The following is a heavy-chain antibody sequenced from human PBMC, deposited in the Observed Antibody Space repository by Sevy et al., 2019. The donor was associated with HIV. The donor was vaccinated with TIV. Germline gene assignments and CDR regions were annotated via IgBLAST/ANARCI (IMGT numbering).Heavy chain of an antibody. CDR2: ISYDGIIK. V-gene: IGHV3-30*03. CDR3: AREGGYTSAWSPGNY. J-gene: IGHJ4*02. CDR1: EFTFSSYG. D-gene: IGHD6-19*01. Sequence: GGSLRLSCAASEFTFSSYGMHWVRQAPGKGLEWVALISYDGIIKYYADSVKGRLTISRDNSKNTLSLQMNSLRIEDTAVYYCAREGGYTSAWSPGNYWGQGTLVTVSS.